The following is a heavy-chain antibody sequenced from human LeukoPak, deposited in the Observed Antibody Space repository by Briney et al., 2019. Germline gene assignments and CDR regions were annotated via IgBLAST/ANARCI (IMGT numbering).Heavy chain of an antibody. CDR2: IKHDGSAK. Sequence: GGSLRLSCAASGFIFTNYFMSWVRQAPGKGLEWVASIKHDGSAKYYVDSVRGRFTISRDNTKNSLYLQMSSLRAEDTAVYYCATDRGWRTSGYYLYYFEYWGQGTLVTFSS. J-gene: IGHJ4*02. V-gene: IGHV3-7*01. CDR3: ATDRGWRTSGYYLYYFEY. D-gene: IGHD3-3*01. CDR1: GFIFTNYF.